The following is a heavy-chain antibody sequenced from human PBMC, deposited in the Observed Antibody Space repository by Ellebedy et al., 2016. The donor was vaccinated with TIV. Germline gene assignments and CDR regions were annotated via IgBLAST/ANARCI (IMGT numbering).Heavy chain of an antibody. Sequence: GESLKISCAASGFTLSDYYMSWIRQAPGKGLEWVSYISSSSRETNYADSVKGRFTISRDNAQNSLSLQMNSLRAEDTAVYYCARGQSTDFDWFTMGYWGQGTLVTVSP. CDR2: ISSSSRET. CDR1: GFTLSDYY. J-gene: IGHJ4*02. D-gene: IGHD3-9*01. V-gene: IGHV3-11*06. CDR3: ARGQSTDFDWFTMGY.